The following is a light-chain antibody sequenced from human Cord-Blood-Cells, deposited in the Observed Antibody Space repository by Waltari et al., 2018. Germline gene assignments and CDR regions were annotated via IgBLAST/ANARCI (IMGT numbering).Light chain of an antibody. CDR2: GVS. CDR3: QQYNNWPPSFT. V-gene: IGKV3-15*01. Sequence: EIVMTQSPATLSVSPGERATLSCRASQSISSNLAWDQQKPGQSPRLLIYGVSTRATDIPARFSGSGSGTQFTLTISSMQSEDFAVYYCQQYNNWPPSFTFGPGTKVEIK. CDR1: QSISSN. J-gene: IGKJ3*01.